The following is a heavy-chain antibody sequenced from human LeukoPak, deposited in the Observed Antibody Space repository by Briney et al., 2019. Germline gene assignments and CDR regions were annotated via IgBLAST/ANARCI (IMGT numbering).Heavy chain of an antibody. J-gene: IGHJ1*01. V-gene: IGHV4-59*08. CDR3: ARDLYGDYVGAPLQH. CDR2: IYYSGST. D-gene: IGHD4-17*01. Sequence: SETLSLTCTVSGGSISSYYWSWIRQPPGKGLEWIGYIYYSGSTNYNPSLKSRVTISVDTSKNQFSLKLSSVTAADTAVYYCARDLYGDYVGAPLQHWGQGTLVTVSS. CDR1: GGSISSYY.